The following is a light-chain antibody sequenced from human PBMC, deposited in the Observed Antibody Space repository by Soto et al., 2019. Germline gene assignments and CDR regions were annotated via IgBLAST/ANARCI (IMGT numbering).Light chain of an antibody. Sequence: EIVMTQSPATLSVSPGERATLSCRASQNIKNNLAWYQQKPGQAPRLLIYDASTRATGIPARFSGSGSGTEFTLTISSLQSEDFVVYYCQQYNNWPPGTFGRGTKVEIK. V-gene: IGKV3-15*01. CDR2: DAS. J-gene: IGKJ1*01. CDR3: QQYNNWPPGT. CDR1: QNIKNN.